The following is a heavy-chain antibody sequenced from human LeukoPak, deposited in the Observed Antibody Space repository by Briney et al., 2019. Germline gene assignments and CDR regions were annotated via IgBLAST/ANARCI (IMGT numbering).Heavy chain of an antibody. V-gene: IGHV3-21*01. CDR2: ISPDSNHI. D-gene: IGHD3-3*01. CDR3: TRLLLESSPPNDF. Sequence: GGSLRLSCAASGFAFSRYSMNWVRQAPGKGLEWVSSISPDSNHIYYADPVRGRFTMSRGDSQNSLHLRMNSLRADDTAVYYCTRLLLESSPPNDFWGQGTLVAVSS. J-gene: IGHJ4*02. CDR1: GFAFSRYS.